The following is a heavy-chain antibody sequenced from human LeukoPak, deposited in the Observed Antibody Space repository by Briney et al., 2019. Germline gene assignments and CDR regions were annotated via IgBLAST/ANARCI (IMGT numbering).Heavy chain of an antibody. Sequence: GGSLRLSCAASGFTFSSYWMSWVRQAPGKGLEWVSAISGSGGSTYYADSVKGRFTISRDNSKNTLYLQMNSLRAEDTAVYYCAKVERSGSSKPFDYWGQGTLVTVSS. J-gene: IGHJ4*02. CDR3: AKVERSGSSKPFDY. V-gene: IGHV3-23*01. D-gene: IGHD1-26*01. CDR2: ISGSGGST. CDR1: GFTFSSYW.